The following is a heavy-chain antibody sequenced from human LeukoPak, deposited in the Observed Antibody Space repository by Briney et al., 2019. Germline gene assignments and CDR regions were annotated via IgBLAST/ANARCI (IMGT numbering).Heavy chain of an antibody. CDR1: GFTFSSYA. V-gene: IGHV3-23*01. J-gene: IGHJ4*02. D-gene: IGHD5-18*01. CDR2: ISGSGGST. Sequence: GGSLRLSCAASGFTFSSYAMSRVRQAPGKGLEWVSAISGSGGSTYYADSVKGRFTISRDNSKNTLYLQMNSLRAGDTAVYYCAKVGPRYSYGPPYFDYWGQGTLVTVSS. CDR3: AKVGPRYSYGPPYFDY.